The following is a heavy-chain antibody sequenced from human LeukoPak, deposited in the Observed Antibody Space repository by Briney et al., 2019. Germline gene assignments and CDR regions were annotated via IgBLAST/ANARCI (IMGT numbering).Heavy chain of an antibody. D-gene: IGHD1-26*01. CDR2: VNPNGGGT. J-gene: IGHJ4*02. V-gene: IGHV1-2*02. CDR3: ARLLNSEPDY. CDR1: GYTFTGNY. Sequence: ASVKVSCKASGYTFTGNYIHWVRQAPGQGLEWMGWVNPNGGGTNYAQKFQGRVTMTRDTSISTAYMELSRLRSDDTAVYYCARLLNSEPDYWGQGTLVTVSS.